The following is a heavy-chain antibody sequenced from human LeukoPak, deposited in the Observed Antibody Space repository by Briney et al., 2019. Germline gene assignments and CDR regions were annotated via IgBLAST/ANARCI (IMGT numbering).Heavy chain of an antibody. Sequence: SQTLSLTCTVSVGSISSGSYYWSWIRQPAGKGLEWIGRIYTSGSTNYNPSLKSRVTMSVDTSKNQFSLKLSSVTAADTAVYYCARESTAGDFDYWGQGTLVTVSS. CDR1: VGSISSGSYY. V-gene: IGHV4-61*02. CDR3: ARESTAGDFDY. CDR2: IYTSGST. J-gene: IGHJ4*02. D-gene: IGHD6-13*01.